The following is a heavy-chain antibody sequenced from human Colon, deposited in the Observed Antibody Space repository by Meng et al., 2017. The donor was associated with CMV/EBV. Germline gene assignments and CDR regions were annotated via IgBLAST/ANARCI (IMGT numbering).Heavy chain of an antibody. CDR3: AKGAYSSSWYRFDY. D-gene: IGHD6-13*01. J-gene: IGHJ4*02. Sequence: GGSLRLSCAASGFSFTSHTVNWVRQAPGKGLEWVSAISGDSHNIYYAASVRARFTISRDNARNSLYLEMNSLRAEDMALYYCAKGAYSSSWYRFDYWGQGTLVTVSS. CDR1: GFSFTSHT. CDR2: ISGDSHNI. V-gene: IGHV3-21*04.